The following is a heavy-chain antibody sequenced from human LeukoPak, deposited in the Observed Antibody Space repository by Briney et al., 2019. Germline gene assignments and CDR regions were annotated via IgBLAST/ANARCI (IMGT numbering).Heavy chain of an antibody. CDR3: FGRGIVVAGGAAFGI. Sequence: ASVKVSCKASGYTFTSYYMHWVRQAPGQGLEWMGIINPSGGSTSYAQKFQGRVTMTRDMSTSTVYMELSSLRSEDTAVYYCFGRGIVVAGGAAFGIWGQGTMVTVSS. D-gene: IGHD3-22*01. V-gene: IGHV1-46*01. J-gene: IGHJ3*02. CDR1: GYTFTSYY. CDR2: INPSGGST.